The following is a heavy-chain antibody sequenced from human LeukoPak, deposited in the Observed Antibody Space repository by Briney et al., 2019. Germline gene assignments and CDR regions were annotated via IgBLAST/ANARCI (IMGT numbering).Heavy chain of an antibody. CDR3: ATEEIWFRAFDI. CDR2: FDPEDGET. CDR1: GYTLTELS. J-gene: IGHJ3*02. Sequence: ASVKVSCKVSGYTLTELSMHWVRQAPGEGLEWMGGFDPEDGETIYAQKFQGRVTMTEDTSTDTAYMELSSLRPEDTAVYYCATEEIWFRAFDIWGQGTMVTVSP. V-gene: IGHV1-24*01. D-gene: IGHD3-10*01.